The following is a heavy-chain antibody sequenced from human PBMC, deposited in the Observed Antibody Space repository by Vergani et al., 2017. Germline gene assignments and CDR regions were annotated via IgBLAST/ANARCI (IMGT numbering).Heavy chain of an antibody. Sequence: QVQLQQSGPGLVKPSQTLLLTCAISGDSVSSNSAAWNWIRQSPSRGLEWLGRTYYRSKWYNDYAVSVKSRITINPDTSKNQFSLQLNSVTPEDTAVYYCAKEKDDILTGYSLSYFDYWGQGTLVTVSS. CDR1: GDSVSSNSAA. D-gene: IGHD3-9*01. J-gene: IGHJ4*02. CDR3: AKEKDDILTGYSLSYFDY. V-gene: IGHV6-1*01. CDR2: TYYRSKWYN.